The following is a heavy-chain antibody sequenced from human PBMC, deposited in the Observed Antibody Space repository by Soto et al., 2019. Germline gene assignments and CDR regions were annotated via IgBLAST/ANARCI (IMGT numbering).Heavy chain of an antibody. V-gene: IGHV3-9*01. Sequence: EVQLVGSGGGLVQPGRSLRLSCAASGFTFDDYAMHWVRQAPGKGLAWVSGLSWNGASIDYAESVKGRFTISRDKAKTSLYLQMNSLRPEDTAFYYCPKAESSGLHYAFDYWGQGILVTVSS. D-gene: IGHD6-19*01. CDR3: PKAESSGLHYAFDY. CDR2: LSWNGASI. J-gene: IGHJ4*02. CDR1: GFTFDDYA.